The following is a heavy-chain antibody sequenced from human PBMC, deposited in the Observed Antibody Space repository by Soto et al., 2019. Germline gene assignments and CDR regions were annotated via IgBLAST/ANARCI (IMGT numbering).Heavy chain of an antibody. Sequence: PSETLSLTCTVSGGSITRGGYYWSWIRQHPGKGLEWIGYIYNSGTTYYNPSLKSRVTISVDTSKNQFSLKLSSVTAADTAVYYCARVPRDSSGYYWPPHRGLDYWGQGTRVTVSS. CDR2: IYNSGTT. CDR3: ARVPRDSSGYYWPPHRGLDY. D-gene: IGHD3-22*01. V-gene: IGHV4-31*03. J-gene: IGHJ4*02. CDR1: GGSITRGGYY.